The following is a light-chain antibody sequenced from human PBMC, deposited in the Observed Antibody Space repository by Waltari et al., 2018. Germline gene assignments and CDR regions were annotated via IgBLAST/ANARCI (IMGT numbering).Light chain of an antibody. Sequence: DIQMTQPPSSLSSSVGDRVTITCLAIQSISSYLNWYQQKPGKAPNLLIYASSSLQSGVPSSFSGSGSETDFTLTISSLQPEDFATYYCQQSYSTPFTFGPGTKVDIK. CDR2: ASS. CDR3: QQSYSTPFT. V-gene: IGKV1-39*01. J-gene: IGKJ3*01. CDR1: QSISSY.